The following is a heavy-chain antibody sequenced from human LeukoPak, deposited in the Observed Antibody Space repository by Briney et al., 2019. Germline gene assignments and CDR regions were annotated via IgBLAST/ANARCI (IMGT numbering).Heavy chain of an antibody. V-gene: IGHV4-34*01. CDR3: ELGVGLTGLLDY. CDR1: GGSFSGYY. D-gene: IGHD6-6*01. Sequence: SETLSLTCAVYGGSFSGYYWSWIRQPPGKGLEWIGEINHSGSTNYNPSLKSRVTISVDTSKNQFSLKLSSVTAADTAVYYCELGVGLTGLLDYWGQGTLVTVSS. J-gene: IGHJ4*02. CDR2: INHSGST.